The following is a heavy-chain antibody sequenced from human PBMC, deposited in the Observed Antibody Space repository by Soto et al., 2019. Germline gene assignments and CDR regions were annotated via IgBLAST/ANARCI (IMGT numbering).Heavy chain of an antibody. CDR2: ISRDGTTQ. J-gene: IGHJ5*02. CDR1: GFIFSNHA. CDR3: ARDRSYGSLSYWFDP. Sequence: PGGSLRLSCEASGFIFSNHAMHWVRQAPGRGLEWVASISRDGTTQYYADSVKGRFTISRDDSQKTVYLQMNSLRSDDTGVFYCARDRSYGSLSYWFDP. D-gene: IGHD4-17*01. V-gene: IGHV3-30-3*01.